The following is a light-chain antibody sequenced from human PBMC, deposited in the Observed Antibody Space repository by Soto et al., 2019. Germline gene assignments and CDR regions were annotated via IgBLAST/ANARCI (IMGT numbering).Light chain of an antibody. CDR1: QGISSY. Sequence: AIRMTQSPSSFSASTGDRVTITCRARQGISSYLAWYQQKPGKAPKLLIYAASTLQSGVPSRFSGSGSGTDFTLTISCLQSEDFETYYCQQYYSYPRSFGQGTKVEIK. CDR2: AAS. CDR3: QQYYSYPRS. V-gene: IGKV1-8*01. J-gene: IGKJ1*01.